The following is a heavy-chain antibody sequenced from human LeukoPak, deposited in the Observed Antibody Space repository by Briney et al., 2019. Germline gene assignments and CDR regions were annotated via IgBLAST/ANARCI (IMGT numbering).Heavy chain of an antibody. CDR2: ISGSGGST. D-gene: IGHD3-10*01. CDR3: AKDREFGDYGGGYFYY. V-gene: IGHV3-23*01. Sequence: PGGSLRLSCAASGFTFSSYAMSWVRQAPGKGLEWVSAISGSGGSTYYADSVKGRFTISRDNSKNTLYLQMNSLRAEDTAVYYCAKDREFGDYGGGYFYYWGQGTLVTVSS. CDR1: GFTFSSYA. J-gene: IGHJ4*02.